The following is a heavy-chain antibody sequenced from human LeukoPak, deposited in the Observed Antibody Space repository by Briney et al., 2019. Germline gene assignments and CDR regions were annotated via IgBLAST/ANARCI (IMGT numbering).Heavy chain of an antibody. V-gene: IGHV4-39*02. J-gene: IGHJ1*01. CDR1: GGSISSSSYY. Sequence: SETLSLTCTVSGGSISSSSYYWGWIRQPPGKGLEWIGSIYYSGSTYYNPSLKSRVTISVDTSKNQFSLKLSSVTAADTAVYYCARDRMVGAIRGYFYHWGQGTAVTVSS. D-gene: IGHD3-10*01. CDR2: IYYSGST. CDR3: ARDRMVGAIRGYFYH.